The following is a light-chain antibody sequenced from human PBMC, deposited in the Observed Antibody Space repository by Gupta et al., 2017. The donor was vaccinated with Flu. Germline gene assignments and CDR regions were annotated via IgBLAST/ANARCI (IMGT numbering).Light chain of an antibody. CDR1: NSDIGRYDY. J-gene: IGLJ3*02. CDR2: DVM. Sequence: QSDLTQPASVSGSPGQAITISCTGTNSDIGRYDYVSWYQQPPGKAPKLTIYDVMYRTAWGSDRFSGYKSGNTAALTISGVQAEDEDFYYCGSLTSSNTMFGGGTKLTVL. CDR3: GSLTSSNTM. V-gene: IGLV2-14*03.